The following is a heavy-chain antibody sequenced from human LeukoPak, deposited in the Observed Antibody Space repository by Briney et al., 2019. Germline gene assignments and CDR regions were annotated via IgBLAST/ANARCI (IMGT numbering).Heavy chain of an antibody. D-gene: IGHD2-2*01. Sequence: ASVKVSCXASGYTFTSYDINWVRQATGQGLAWMGWMNPNSGNTGYAQKFQGRVTMTRNTSISTAYMELSSLRSEDTAVYYCARVYCSSTSCYQDWFDPWGQGTLVTVSS. J-gene: IGHJ5*02. V-gene: IGHV1-8*01. CDR3: ARVYCSSTSCYQDWFDP. CDR2: MNPNSGNT. CDR1: GYTFTSYD.